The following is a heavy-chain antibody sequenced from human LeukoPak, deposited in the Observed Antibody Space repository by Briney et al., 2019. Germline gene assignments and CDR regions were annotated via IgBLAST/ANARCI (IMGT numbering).Heavy chain of an antibody. CDR2: IGTAGDT. CDR1: GFTFSSYD. CDR3: ARGRIGNDAFDI. J-gene: IGHJ3*02. V-gene: IGHV3-13*01. D-gene: IGHD2-15*01. Sequence: PGGSLRLSCAASGFTFSSYDMHWVRQATGKGLEWVSAIGTAGDTYYPGSVKGRFTISIENAKNSLYLQMNTLRAGDTAVYYCARGRIGNDAFDIWGQGTMVTVSS.